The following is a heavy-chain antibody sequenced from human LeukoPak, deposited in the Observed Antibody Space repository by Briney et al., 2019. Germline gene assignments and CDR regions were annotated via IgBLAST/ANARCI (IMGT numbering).Heavy chain of an antibody. D-gene: IGHD3-3*01. CDR2: ISSSSSYI. Sequence: GGSLRLSCAASGFTFSSYSMNWVRQAPGKGLEWVSSISSSSSYIYYADSVKGRFTISRDNAKNSLYLQMNSLRAEDTAVYYCARDRPDYDFWSGYYAAFDIWGQGTMVTVSS. CDR3: ARDRPDYDFWSGYYAAFDI. V-gene: IGHV3-21*01. J-gene: IGHJ3*02. CDR1: GFTFSSYS.